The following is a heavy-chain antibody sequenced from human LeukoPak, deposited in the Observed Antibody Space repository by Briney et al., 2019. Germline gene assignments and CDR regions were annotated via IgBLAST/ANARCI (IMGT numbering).Heavy chain of an antibody. J-gene: IGHJ5*02. D-gene: IGHD2-21*01. CDR3: ARSIPLFDP. CDR2: IKQDGSEK. V-gene: IGHV3-7*01. Sequence: PGGSLRLSCSASGFTFSSYDMSWVRQAPGKGLEWVANIKQDGSEKYYVDSVKGRFTISRDNAKNSLYLQMNSLRAEDTAVYYCARSIPLFDPWGQGTLVTVSS. CDR1: GFTFSSYD.